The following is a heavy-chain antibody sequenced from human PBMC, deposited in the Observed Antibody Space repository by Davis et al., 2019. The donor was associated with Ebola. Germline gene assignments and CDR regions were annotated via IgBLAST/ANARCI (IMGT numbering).Heavy chain of an antibody. CDR1: GFTFSSYA. J-gene: IGHJ6*04. D-gene: IGHD3-10*01. Sequence: ESLKISCAASGFTFSSYAMSWIRQPPGKGLEWIGYIYYSGSTNYNPSLKSRVTISIDTSMKQFSLKLSSVTAADTAVYYCARIPVTMVRGVIRYGMDVWGKGTTVTVSS. V-gene: IGHV4-59*01. CDR2: IYYSGST. CDR3: ARIPVTMVRGVIRYGMDV.